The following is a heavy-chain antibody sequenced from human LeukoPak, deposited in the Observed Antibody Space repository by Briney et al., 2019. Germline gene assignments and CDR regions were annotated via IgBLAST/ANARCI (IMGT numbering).Heavy chain of an antibody. CDR2: INHSGST. V-gene: IGHV4-30-2*01. Sequence: PSQTLSLTCTVSGGSISSGGYYWSWIRQPPGKGLEWIGEINHSGSTNYNPALKSRVTISVDTSKNQFSLKLSSVTAADTAVYYCARSLITIFGVVTNYFDYWGQGTLVTVSS. CDR3: ARSLITIFGVVTNYFDY. J-gene: IGHJ4*02. D-gene: IGHD3-3*01. CDR1: GGSISSGGYY.